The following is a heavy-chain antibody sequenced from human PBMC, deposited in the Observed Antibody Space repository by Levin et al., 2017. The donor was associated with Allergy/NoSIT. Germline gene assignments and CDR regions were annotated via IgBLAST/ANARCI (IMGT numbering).Heavy chain of an antibody. V-gene: IGHV3-21*01. CDR3: ARDLRRDWGY. D-gene: IGHD3-16*01. Sequence: GESLKISCAASGFTFSSYSMNWVRQAPGKGLEWVSSISSSSSYIYYADSVKGRFTISRDNAKNSLYLQMNSLRAEDTAVYYCARDLRRDWGYWGQGTLVTVSS. CDR2: ISSSSSYI. J-gene: IGHJ4*02. CDR1: GFTFSSYS.